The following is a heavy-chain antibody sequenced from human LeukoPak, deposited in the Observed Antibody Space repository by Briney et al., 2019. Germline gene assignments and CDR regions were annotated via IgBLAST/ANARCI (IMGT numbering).Heavy chain of an antibody. CDR3: AKGLQTYGELSFDG. D-gene: IGHD4-17*01. J-gene: IGHJ4*02. V-gene: IGHV3-23*01. CDR2: VSGSATNT. Sequence: PGGSLRLSCAASGFTFSNFAMSWVRQAPGKGLEWVSTVSGSATNTYYADSVKGRFIVSRDNSRNTLDLQMNSLRADDTAVYYCAKGLQTYGELSFDGWGQGTLVTVSS. CDR1: GFTFSNFA.